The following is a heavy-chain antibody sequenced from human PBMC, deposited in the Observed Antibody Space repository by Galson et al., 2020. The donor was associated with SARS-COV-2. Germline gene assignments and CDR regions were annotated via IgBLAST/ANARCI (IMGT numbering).Heavy chain of an antibody. CDR2: ISSNGGST. CDR1: GFTFSSYA. D-gene: IGHD3-3*01. V-gene: IGHV3-64D*08. CDR3: VRGPSYYDFWSGYYPRGHYYYGMDV. J-gene: IGHJ6*02. Sequence: GGSLRLSCSASGFTFSSYAMHWVRQAPGKGLEYVSAISSNGGSTYYADSVKGRFTISRDNSKNTLYLQMSSLRAEDTAVYYCVRGPSYYDFWSGYYPRGHYYYGMDVWGQGTTVTVSS.